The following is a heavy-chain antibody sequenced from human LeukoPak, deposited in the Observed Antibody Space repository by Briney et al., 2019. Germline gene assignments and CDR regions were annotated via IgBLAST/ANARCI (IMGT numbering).Heavy chain of an antibody. V-gene: IGHV3-20*04. Sequence: GGSLRLSCAASGFIFDDYGMSWVRQAPGRGLEWVSGINWNGGSTSYADSVKGRFTISRDNAKNSLYLQMNSLRAEDTAFYYCARAHFSGSFGYWGQGTPVTVSS. J-gene: IGHJ4*02. CDR3: ARAHFSGSFGY. CDR2: INWNGGST. CDR1: GFIFDDYG. D-gene: IGHD1-26*01.